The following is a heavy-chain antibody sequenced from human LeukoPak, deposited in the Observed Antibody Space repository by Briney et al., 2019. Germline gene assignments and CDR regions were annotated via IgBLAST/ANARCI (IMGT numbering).Heavy chain of an antibody. CDR3: ARVYYYDSSGYYELDY. CDR2: IYYSGST. V-gene: IGHV4-39*07. J-gene: IGHJ4*02. CDR1: GGSISSSSYY. Sequence: SETLSLTCTVSGGSISSSSYYWGWICQPPGKGLEWIGSIYYSGSTYYNPSLKSRVTISVDTSKNQFSLKLSSVTAADTAVYYCARVYYYDSSGYYELDYWGQGTLVTVSS. D-gene: IGHD3-22*01.